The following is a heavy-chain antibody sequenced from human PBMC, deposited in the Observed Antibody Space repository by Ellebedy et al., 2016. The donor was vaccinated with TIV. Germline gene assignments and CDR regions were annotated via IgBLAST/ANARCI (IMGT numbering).Heavy chain of an antibody. J-gene: IGHJ4*02. Sequence: GESLKISXAASGFTFTSYAMSWVRQAPGKGLEWVSTISGSGGSTYYADSVKGRFTISRDNSKNTLDLQMNSLGAEDTAVYYCARGKDYWGQGTLVTVSS. CDR3: ARGKDY. V-gene: IGHV3-23*01. D-gene: IGHD3-16*01. CDR1: GFTFTSYA. CDR2: ISGSGGST.